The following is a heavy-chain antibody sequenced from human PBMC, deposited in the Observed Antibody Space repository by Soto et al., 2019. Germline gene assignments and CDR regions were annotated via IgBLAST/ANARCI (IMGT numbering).Heavy chain of an antibody. CDR1: GFTFSSYW. CDR3: ARDRRSSWYYYYYGMDV. CDR2: IKQDGSEK. Sequence: ESGGGLVQPGGSLRLSCAASGFTFSSYWMSWVRQAPGKGLEWVANIKQDGSEKYYVDSVKGRFTISRDNAKNSLYLQMNSLRAEDTAVYYCARDRRSSWYYYYYGMDVWGQGTTVTVSS. D-gene: IGHD6-13*01. J-gene: IGHJ6*02. V-gene: IGHV3-7*04.